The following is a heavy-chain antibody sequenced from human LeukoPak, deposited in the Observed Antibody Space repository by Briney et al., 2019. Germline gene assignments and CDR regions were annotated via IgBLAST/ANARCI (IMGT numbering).Heavy chain of an antibody. D-gene: IGHD3-22*01. Sequence: SENLSLTCTVSGGSISSSSYYWGWIRQPPGKGLEWIGSIYYSGSTYYNPSLKSRVTISVDTSKNQFSLKLSSVTAADTAVYYCARISGYTKFDYWGQGTLVTVSS. CDR2: IYYSGST. CDR3: ARISGYTKFDY. CDR1: GGSISSSSYY. V-gene: IGHV4-39*07. J-gene: IGHJ4*02.